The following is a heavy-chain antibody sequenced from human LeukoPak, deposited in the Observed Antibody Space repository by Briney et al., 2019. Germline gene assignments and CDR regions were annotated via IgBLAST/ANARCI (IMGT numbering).Heavy chain of an antibody. CDR2: ICNSSSYI. CDR1: GFTFSSYS. J-gene: IGHJ6*02. CDR3: ASGWQFLEWLLYYGMDV. Sequence: GGSLRLSCAASGFTFSSYSMNWVRQPPGKGLEWVGYICNSSSYIYYADSVKSRFTIPRDNAKNSLYLQKNRLRAEDTAVYYCASGWQFLEWLLYYGMDVWGQGTTVTVSS. V-gene: IGHV3-21*05. D-gene: IGHD3-3*01.